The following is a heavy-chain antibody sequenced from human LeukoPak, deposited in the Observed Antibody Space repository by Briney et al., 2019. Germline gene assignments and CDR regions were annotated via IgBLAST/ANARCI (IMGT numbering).Heavy chain of an antibody. Sequence: GRSVKVSCKASGYTFTSYYMHWVRQAPGQGLEWMGIIKLRDGSTSYVQKFQGRVTMTRDTSTSTAYMERRSLRSDDTAVYYCARDSVDGSGTCYNDSPDYWGQGTLVTVSS. CDR1: GYTFTSYY. V-gene: IGHV1-46*01. CDR3: ARDSVDGSGTCYNDSPDY. D-gene: IGHD3-10*01. CDR2: IKLRDGST. J-gene: IGHJ4*02.